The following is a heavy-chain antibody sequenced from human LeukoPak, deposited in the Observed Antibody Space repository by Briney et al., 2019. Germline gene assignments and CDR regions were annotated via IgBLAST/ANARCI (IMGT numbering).Heavy chain of an antibody. D-gene: IGHD3-22*01. CDR3: ARVRRGTYYYDSSGFNWFDP. J-gene: IGHJ5*02. V-gene: IGHV4-4*07. CDR2: IYTSGGT. Sequence: SETLSLTCTVSGGSISSYYWSWIRQPAGKGLEWIGRIYTSGGTNYNPSLKSRVTMSVDTSKNQFSLKLSSVTAADTAVYYCARVRRGTYYYDSSGFNWFDPWGQGTLVTVSS. CDR1: GGSISSYY.